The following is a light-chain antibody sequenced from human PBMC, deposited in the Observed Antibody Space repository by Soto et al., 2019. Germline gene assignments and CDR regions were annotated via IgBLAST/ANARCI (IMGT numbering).Light chain of an antibody. Sequence: DIQMTQSPSTLSASVGDRVTITCRASQSITIWLAWYQQKPGKAPKLLIYDASSLESGVPSRFSGSGSGTEFTLTISSLQPDDFATYYCQQYNSYSRTFGQGTKVEIK. V-gene: IGKV1-5*01. CDR1: QSITIW. J-gene: IGKJ1*01. CDR3: QQYNSYSRT. CDR2: DAS.